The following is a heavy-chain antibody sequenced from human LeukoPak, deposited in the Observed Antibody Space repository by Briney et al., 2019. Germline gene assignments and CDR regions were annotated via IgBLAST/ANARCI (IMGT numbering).Heavy chain of an antibody. CDR3: ARDPEAQYYDFWSGYFDY. V-gene: IGHV1-69*01. J-gene: IGHJ4*02. CDR2: IIPIFGAA. D-gene: IGHD3-3*01. CDR1: GGTFSSYS. Sequence: SVKVSCKASGGTFSSYSISWVRQAPGQGLEWMGGIIPIFGAANYAQKFQGRVTITADESTSTAYMELSSLRSEDTAVYYCARDPEAQYYDFWSGYFDYWGQGTLVTVSS.